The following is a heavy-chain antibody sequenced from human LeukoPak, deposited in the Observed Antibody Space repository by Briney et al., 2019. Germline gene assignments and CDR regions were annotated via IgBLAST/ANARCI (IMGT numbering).Heavy chain of an antibody. Sequence: GGSLRLSCAASGFTFSSYSMSWVRQAPGKGLEWVSVIYSGGSTYYADSVKGRFTISRDNSKNTLYLQMNSLRAEDTAVYYCARDKEWYYYGSGSYPFDYWGQGTLVTVSS. CDR3: ARDKEWYYYGSGSYPFDY. V-gene: IGHV3-53*01. CDR2: IYSGGST. D-gene: IGHD3-10*01. CDR1: GFTFSSYS. J-gene: IGHJ4*02.